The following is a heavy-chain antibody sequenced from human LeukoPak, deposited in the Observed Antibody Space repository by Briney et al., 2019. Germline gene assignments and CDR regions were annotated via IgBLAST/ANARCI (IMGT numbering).Heavy chain of an antibody. V-gene: IGHV4-39*01. J-gene: IGHJ4*02. CDR2: IYYSGST. CDR3: ARSSPYCSSTSCPRDY. D-gene: IGHD2-2*01. Sequence: SETLSLTCTVSGSSISSSSYYWGWIRQPPGKGLEWIGSIYYSGSTYYNPSLKSRVTISVDTSKNQFSLKPSSVTAADTAVYYCARSSPYCSSTSCPRDYWGQGTLVTVSS. CDR1: GSSISSSSYY.